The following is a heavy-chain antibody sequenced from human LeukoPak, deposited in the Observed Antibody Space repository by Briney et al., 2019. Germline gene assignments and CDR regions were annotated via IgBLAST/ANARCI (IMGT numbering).Heavy chain of an antibody. Sequence: SETLSLTCTVSGGSISSYYWSWLRQPPGKGLEWIGDIHYSGSTHYNPSLKSRVTISVDTSKNQVSLKLRSVTAADTAVYYCARTTEGYAGGPGYSYYYYMDVWGKGTTVTISS. J-gene: IGHJ6*03. D-gene: IGHD5-12*01. CDR3: ARTTEGYAGGPGYSYYYYMDV. CDR1: GGSISSYY. V-gene: IGHV4-59*01. CDR2: IHYSGST.